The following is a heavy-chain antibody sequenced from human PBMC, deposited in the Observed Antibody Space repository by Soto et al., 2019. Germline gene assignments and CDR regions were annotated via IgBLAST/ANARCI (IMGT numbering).Heavy chain of an antibody. V-gene: IGHV3-23*01. Sequence: EVQLLESGGGLVQPGGSLRLSCAASGFSFSRHAMSWVRQAPGKGLEWVSGISSSGDDTYYADSAKGRFTISRDNSKNTLYLKMNRQRAEDTALYSCAKDKLAMTGVNCVDSWGQGTLVNVS. D-gene: IGHD1-1*01. CDR3: AKDKLAMTGVNCVDS. CDR1: GFSFSRHA. CDR2: ISSSGDDT. J-gene: IGHJ4*02.